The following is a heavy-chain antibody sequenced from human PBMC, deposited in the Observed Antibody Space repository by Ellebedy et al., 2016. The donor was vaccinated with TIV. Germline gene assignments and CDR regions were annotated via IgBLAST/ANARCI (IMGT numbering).Heavy chain of an antibody. CDR2: IGNIDDIT. CDR3: VKDRGSGDSSGY. D-gene: IGHD2-21*01. J-gene: IGHJ4*02. V-gene: IGHV3-23*01. CDR1: GFGFTHYV. Sequence: GESLKISCAASGFGFTHYVMSWVRQAPVKGLEWVSAIGNIDDITYYADSVKGRFTISRDNSKNTLYLQMNSLRPEDTAVYYCVKDRGSGDSSGYWGQGTLVTVSS.